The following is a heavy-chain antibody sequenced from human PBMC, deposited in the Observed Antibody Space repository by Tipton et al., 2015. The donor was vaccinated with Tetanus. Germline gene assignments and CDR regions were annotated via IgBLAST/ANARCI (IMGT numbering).Heavy chain of an antibody. D-gene: IGHD6-19*01. CDR2: VSGDGTYT. Sequence: QLVQSGGGVVQPGKSLRLSCAASGFTFGRYSMHWFRQAPGKGLEWVAFVSGDGTYTDYVDSVKGRCTISRDNSKNTLYLQMNSLRVEDTAVYYCVRDGGSSGWLAYWGQGTLVTVSS. J-gene: IGHJ4*02. CDR1: GFTFGRYS. CDR3: VRDGGSSGWLAY. V-gene: IGHV3-30*03.